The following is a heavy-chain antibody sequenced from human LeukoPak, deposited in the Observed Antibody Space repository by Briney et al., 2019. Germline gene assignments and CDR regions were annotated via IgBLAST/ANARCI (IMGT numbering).Heavy chain of an antibody. CDR2: IKPDGRDK. CDR1: GLFFSTNW. Sequence: GGSLRLSCAASGLFFSTNWMSWVRQAPGKGLEWVAVIKPDGRDKYYVDSVKGRFTISRDNSKNMLYLQMNSLRAEDTAVYYCAKVSESNYDFLTGYYTPYYFDYWGQGTLVTVSS. J-gene: IGHJ4*02. CDR3: AKVSESNYDFLTGYYTPYYFDY. V-gene: IGHV3-7*03. D-gene: IGHD3-9*01.